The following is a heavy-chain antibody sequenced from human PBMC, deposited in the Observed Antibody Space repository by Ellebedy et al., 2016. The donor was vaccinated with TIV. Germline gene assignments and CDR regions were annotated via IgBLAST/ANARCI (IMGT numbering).Heavy chain of an antibody. D-gene: IGHD3-22*01. V-gene: IGHV3-21*01. CDR1: GFTFSSYS. J-gene: IGHJ4*02. CDR3: ARDLDDTSGYYYPMIDY. Sequence: GGSLRLSCAASGFTFSSYSMNWVRQAPGKGLEWVSSISSRTHYIYYADSVKCRFTISRDNAKNSLYLQMNSLRAEDSAVYYCARDLDDTSGYYYPMIDYWGQGALVIVSS. CDR2: ISSRTHYI.